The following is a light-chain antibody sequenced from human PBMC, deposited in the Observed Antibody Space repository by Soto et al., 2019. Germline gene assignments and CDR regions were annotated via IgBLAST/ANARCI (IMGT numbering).Light chain of an antibody. V-gene: IGKV1-39*01. CDR2: AAS. Sequence: DIQMPQSPSSLSASVGDRVAITCRASQSISSYLNWYQQKPGKAPKLLIYAASSLQSGVPSRFSGSGSGTDFTLTISSLQPEDFATYYCQQSYSTPLITFGQGTRLEI. J-gene: IGKJ5*01. CDR3: QQSYSTPLIT. CDR1: QSISSY.